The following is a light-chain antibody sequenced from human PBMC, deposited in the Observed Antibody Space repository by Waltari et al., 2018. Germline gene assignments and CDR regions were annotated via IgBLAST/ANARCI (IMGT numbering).Light chain of an antibody. CDR2: SNH. CDR1: SSNIGSRT. Sequence: QSVLTQPPSVSGTPGQRVTISCSGSSSNIGSRTMNWYRQLPGTAPKRLIFSNHLRPAGVPSRLSGAKSGTSASLIIRGLQSEDEGTYYCSTWDDSLNNLVFGGGTKLTVL. CDR3: STWDDSLNNLV. V-gene: IGLV1-44*01. J-gene: IGLJ2*01.